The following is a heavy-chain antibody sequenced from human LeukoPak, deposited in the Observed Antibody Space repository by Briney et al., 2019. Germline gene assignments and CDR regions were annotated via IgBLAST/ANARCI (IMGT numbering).Heavy chain of an antibody. D-gene: IGHD3-22*01. V-gene: IGHV1-46*01. CDR2: INPSGGST. CDR3: ARVRYYYDSSGYYYDPYYFDY. Sequence: ASVNVSCKASGYTFTSYYTHWVRQAPGQGLEWMGIINPSGGSTSYAQKFQGRVTMTRDTSTSTVYMELSSLRSEDTAVYYCARVRYYYDSSGYYYDPYYFDYWGQGTLVTVSS. CDR1: GYTFTSYY. J-gene: IGHJ4*02.